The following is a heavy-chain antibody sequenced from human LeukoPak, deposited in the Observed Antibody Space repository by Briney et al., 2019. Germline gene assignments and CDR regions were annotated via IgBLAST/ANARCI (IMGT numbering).Heavy chain of an antibody. J-gene: IGHJ4*02. CDR1: GFTFGSYA. CDR2: ITGSGDST. D-gene: IGHD2-21*01. V-gene: IGHV3-23*01. Sequence: GGSLRLSCAASGFTFGSYAMNWVRQAPGKGLEWVSLITGSGDSTDYAGSVKGRFIISRDNSQYTLYMQMNSLTAEDTALYYCAKRRSLIVTPGNYFDYWGLGTLVTVSS. CDR3: AKRRSLIVTPGNYFDY.